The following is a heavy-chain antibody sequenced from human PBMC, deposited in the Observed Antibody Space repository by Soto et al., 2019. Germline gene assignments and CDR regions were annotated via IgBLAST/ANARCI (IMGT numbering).Heavy chain of an antibody. CDR3: AREYPYSAAGPFDY. D-gene: IGHD1-26*01. Sequence: SETLSLTCTVSGGSISSSSYYRGWIRQPPGKGLEWIGSIYYSGSTYYNPSLKSRFTISRDNSKNTLYLQMNSLGAEDTAVYYCAREYPYSAAGPFDYWGQGTLVTVSS. V-gene: IGHV4-39*02. J-gene: IGHJ4*02. CDR2: IYYSGST. CDR1: GGSISSSSYY.